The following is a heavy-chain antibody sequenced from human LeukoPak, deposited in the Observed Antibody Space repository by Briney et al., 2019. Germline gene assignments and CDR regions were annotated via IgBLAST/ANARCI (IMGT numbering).Heavy chain of an antibody. CDR2: INPNSGGT. V-gene: IGHV1-2*02. D-gene: IGHD3-10*01. J-gene: IGHJ4*02. Sequence: ASVKVSCKASGCTFTGYYMHWVRQAPGQGLEWMGWINPNSGGTNYAQKFQGRVTMTRDTSISTAYMELSRLRSDDTAVYYCARAPSLYYGSGSYYVDYWGQGTLVTVSS. CDR3: ARAPSLYYGSGSYYVDY. CDR1: GCTFTGYY.